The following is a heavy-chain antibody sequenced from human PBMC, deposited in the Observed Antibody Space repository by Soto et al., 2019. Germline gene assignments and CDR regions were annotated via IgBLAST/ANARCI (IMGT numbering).Heavy chain of an antibody. V-gene: IGHV3-11*01. J-gene: IGHJ5*02. CDR3: ARAAGWLDP. Sequence: PGGSLRLSCAASGFTFSDYYMSWIRQAPGKGLEWVSYISSSGSTIHYADSVKGRFIISRDNAKSSLSLQMNSLRAEDTAIYYCARAAGWLDPWGQGTRVTVSS. D-gene: IGHD6-25*01. CDR2: ISSSGSTI. CDR1: GFTFSDYY.